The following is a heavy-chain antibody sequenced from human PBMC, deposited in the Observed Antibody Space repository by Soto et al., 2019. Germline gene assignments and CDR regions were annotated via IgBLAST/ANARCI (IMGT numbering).Heavy chain of an antibody. CDR3: AQRTPDYGMDV. CDR2: IYWNDDP. J-gene: IGHJ6*02. V-gene: IGHV2-5*01. CDR1: GFSLSTRGMG. Sequence: SDPTRVNPTDTLTRTCTFSGFSLSTRGMGVAWIRQPPGSALEWLSLIYWNDDPRYSPSMKSRLTITKDTNKNQVVLTMTNMDHVDTATYYCAQRTPDYGMDVSRHGHMITASS. D-gene: IGHD2-15*01.